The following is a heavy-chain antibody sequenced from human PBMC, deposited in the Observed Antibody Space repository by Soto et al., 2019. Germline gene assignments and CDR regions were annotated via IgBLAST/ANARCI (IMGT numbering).Heavy chain of an antibody. CDR3: ARDQASRVDP. V-gene: IGHV4-30-4*01. Sequence: SETLSLTFTVSGGSISSGDYYWSWIRQPPGKGLEWIGYIHYSGSTYYNPSLKSRVTISVDTSKNQFSLKLSSVTAADTAVYYCARDQASRVDPWGQGTLVTVS. CDR1: GGSISSGDYY. CDR2: IHYSGST. J-gene: IGHJ5*02.